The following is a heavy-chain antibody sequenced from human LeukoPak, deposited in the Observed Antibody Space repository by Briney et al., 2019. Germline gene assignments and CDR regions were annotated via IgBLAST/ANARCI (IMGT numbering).Heavy chain of an antibody. Sequence: GGSLRLSCAASGFTFSSYWMSWVRQAPGKGLEWVANIKQDGSEKYYVDSVKGRFTFSRDNAKNSLYLQMNSLRAEDTAVYYCARVNYYDTGGYYPNWGQGTLVTVSS. CDR2: IKQDGSEK. D-gene: IGHD3-22*01. J-gene: IGHJ4*02. CDR1: GFTFSSYW. CDR3: ARVNYYDTGGYYPN. V-gene: IGHV3-7*03.